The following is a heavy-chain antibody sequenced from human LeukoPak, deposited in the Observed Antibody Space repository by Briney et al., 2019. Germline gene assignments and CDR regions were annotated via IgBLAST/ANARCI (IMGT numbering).Heavy chain of an antibody. CDR2: ISYDGRNK. V-gene: IGHV3-30*03. Sequence: PGGSLRLSCVASGFTFSRFGMRWVRQAPGKGLEWGAVISYDGRNKYYADSVKGRFTISRGNSKNTLFLQMSSLRAEDTAVYYCASHWAQQVVSDYWGQGTLVTVSS. D-gene: IGHD6-13*01. CDR1: GFTFSRFG. CDR3: ASHWAQQVVSDY. J-gene: IGHJ4*02.